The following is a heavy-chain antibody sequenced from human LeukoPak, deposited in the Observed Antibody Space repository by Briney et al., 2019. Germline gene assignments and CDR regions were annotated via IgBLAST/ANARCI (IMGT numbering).Heavy chain of an antibody. CDR2: INHSGST. CDR3: ARTPRFNYYDSSGPYFDY. J-gene: IGHJ4*02. CDR1: GGSFSGYY. V-gene: IGHV4-34*01. Sequence: SETLSLTCAVYGGSFSGYYWSWIRQPPGKGLEWIGEINHSGSTNYNPSLKSRVTISVDTSKNQFSLKLSSVTAADTAVYYCARTPRFNYYDSSGPYFDYWGQGTLVTVSS. D-gene: IGHD3-22*01.